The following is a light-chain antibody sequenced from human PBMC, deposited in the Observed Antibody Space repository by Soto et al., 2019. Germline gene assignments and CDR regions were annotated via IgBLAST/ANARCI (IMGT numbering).Light chain of an antibody. V-gene: IGKV1-39*01. CDR2: AAS. CDR3: QQSYSTPPT. Sequence: DIQMTQSPSSLSASVGDRVTITCRASQSISSYLYWYPQKPGKAPKLLIYAASSLQSGVPSRFSGSGSGTDFTLTISSLQPEDFATYYCQQSYSTPPTFGQGTRLEIK. CDR1: QSISSY. J-gene: IGKJ5*01.